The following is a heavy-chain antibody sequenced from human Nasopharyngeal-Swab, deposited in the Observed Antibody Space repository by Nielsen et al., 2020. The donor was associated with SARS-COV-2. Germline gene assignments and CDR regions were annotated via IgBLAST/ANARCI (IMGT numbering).Heavy chain of an antibody. V-gene: IGHV4-34*01. Sequence: SETLSLTCAVYGGSFSGYYWSWIRQPPGKGLEWIGEINHSGSTNYNPSLKSRVTISVDTSKNQFSLNLSSVTAADTAVYYCARGGNWQFDYWGQGTLVTVSS. J-gene: IGHJ4*02. CDR1: GGSFSGYY. CDR2: INHSGST. D-gene: IGHD1-1*01. CDR3: ARGGNWQFDY.